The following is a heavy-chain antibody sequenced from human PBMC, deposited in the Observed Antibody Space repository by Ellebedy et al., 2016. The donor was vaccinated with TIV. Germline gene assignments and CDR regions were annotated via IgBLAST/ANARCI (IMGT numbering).Heavy chain of an antibody. D-gene: IGHD1-7*01. CDR3: AKENWNYFESLYYYGMDV. J-gene: IGHJ6*02. CDR1: GFTFSSYS. CDR2: ISSSSSYI. V-gene: IGHV3-21*04. Sequence: PGGSLRLSCAASGFTFSSYSMNWGRQAPGKGLEWVSSISSSSSYIYYADSVKGRFTISRDNSKNTLYLQMNSLRAEDTAVYYCAKENWNYFESLYYYGMDVWGQGTTVTVSS.